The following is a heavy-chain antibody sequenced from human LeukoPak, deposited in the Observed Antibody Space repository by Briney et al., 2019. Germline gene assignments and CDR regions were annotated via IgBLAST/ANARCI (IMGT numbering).Heavy chain of an antibody. V-gene: IGHV3-64D*08. Sequence: GGSLRLSCAASEFTFSNYAMNWVRQAPGKGLEFVSAITSNGGNTYYADSVKGRFTISRDNSKNTLYLQMSSLRAEDTAVYYCVTVGMTSIWSYLRFDPRGQGTLVSVSS. CDR1: EFTFSNYA. CDR2: ITSNGGNT. CDR3: VTVGMTSIWSYLRFDP. D-gene: IGHD1-26*01. J-gene: IGHJ5*02.